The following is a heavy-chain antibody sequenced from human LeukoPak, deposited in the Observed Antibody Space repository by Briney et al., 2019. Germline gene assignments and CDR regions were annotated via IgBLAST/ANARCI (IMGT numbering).Heavy chain of an antibody. CDR1: GYSFTSYW. Sequence: GESLKISCKGSGYSFTSYWIGWVRQMPGKGLEWMGIIYPGDSDTRYSPSFQGQVTISADKFISTAYLQWSSLKASDTAMYYCARHGPGITMVRGVHWYFDLWGRGTLVTVSS. CDR2: IYPGDSDT. CDR3: ARHGPGITMVRGVHWYFDL. V-gene: IGHV5-51*01. J-gene: IGHJ2*01. D-gene: IGHD3-10*01.